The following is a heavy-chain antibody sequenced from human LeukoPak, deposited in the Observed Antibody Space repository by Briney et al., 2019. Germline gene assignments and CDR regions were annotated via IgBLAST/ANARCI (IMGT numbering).Heavy chain of an antibody. CDR1: GFTVNNNY. CDR2: IYSDGST. CDR3: ARDPTSDTTTDY. J-gene: IGHJ4*02. Sequence: GGSLRLSCAASGFTVNNNYLSWVRQAPGKGLEWVSVIYSDGSTYYADSAKGRFTISRDNSKNTLYLQMSSLRAEDTAVYYCARDPTSDTTTDYWGQGTLVTVSS. V-gene: IGHV3-53*01. D-gene: IGHD5-18*01.